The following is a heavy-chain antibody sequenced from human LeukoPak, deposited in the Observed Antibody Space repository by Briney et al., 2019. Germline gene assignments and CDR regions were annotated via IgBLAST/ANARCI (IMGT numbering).Heavy chain of an antibody. CDR3: AKGGQYYYDSSGYRSFDY. V-gene: IGHV3-30-3*01. Sequence: GGSLRLSCAASGFTFSSYAMHWVRQAPGKGLEWVAVISYDGSNKYYADSVKGRSTISRDNSKNTLYLQMNSLRAEDTAVYYCAKGGQYYYDSSGYRSFDYWGQGTLVTVSS. CDR1: GFTFSSYA. CDR2: ISYDGSNK. D-gene: IGHD3-22*01. J-gene: IGHJ4*02.